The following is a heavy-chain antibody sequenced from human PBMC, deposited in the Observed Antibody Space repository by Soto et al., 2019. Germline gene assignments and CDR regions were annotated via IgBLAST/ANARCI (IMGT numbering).Heavy chain of an antibody. D-gene: IGHD6-13*01. V-gene: IGHV1-69*01. CDR1: GGTFTSIA. J-gene: IGHJ6*02. Sequence: QVHLVQSSAEVKKPGSSVKVSCKASGGTFTSIAFSWVRQAPGQGLEWMGGIIPVLGTPNYAQKFQARVTITEDASTTTVHMDLSSLRSDDTAVYYCASSAGLDHLLNYYGLNVWGQGTTVTV. CDR3: ASSAGLDHLLNYYGLNV. CDR2: IIPVLGTP.